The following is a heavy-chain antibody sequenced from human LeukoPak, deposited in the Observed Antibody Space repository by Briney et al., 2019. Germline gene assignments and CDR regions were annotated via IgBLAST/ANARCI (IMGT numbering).Heavy chain of an antibody. Sequence: PSETLSLTCTVSGGSFSNYYWSWIRQPPGKGLEWIGYVYYSGSTNYNPSLKGRVTISVDTSKNQLSLNLSSVTAADTAVYYCARHPTALVSYGFDPWGQGTLVTVSS. J-gene: IGHJ5*02. V-gene: IGHV4-59*08. CDR3: ARHPTALVSYGFDP. D-gene: IGHD5-18*01. CDR1: GGSFSNYY. CDR2: VYYSGST.